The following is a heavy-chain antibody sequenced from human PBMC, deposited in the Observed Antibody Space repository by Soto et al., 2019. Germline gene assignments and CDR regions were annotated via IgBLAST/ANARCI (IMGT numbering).Heavy chain of an antibody. D-gene: IGHD5-12*01. CDR2: INSDGSST. CDR3: ARWRGDGYNYYSY. Sequence: GGSLRLYCTDPGFTFPSYRLHWVRQAPGKGMVWVSRINSDGSSTSYADSVKGRFTISRDNAKNTLYLQMNSLRAEDTAVYYCARWRGDGYNYYSYWGQGT. J-gene: IGHJ4*02. V-gene: IGHV3-74*01. CDR1: GFTFPSYR.